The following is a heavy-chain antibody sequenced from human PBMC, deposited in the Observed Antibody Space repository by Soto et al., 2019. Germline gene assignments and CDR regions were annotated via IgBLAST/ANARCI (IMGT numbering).Heavy chain of an antibody. CDR2: MEPNSGSP. J-gene: IGHJ6*01. Sequence: AAVKVSCKNSGYSLASSDINWVRQARGQGLAWPGWMEPNSGSPGYAKTFKGRITRTSKISRKTAHIEIITLLSEEKAVYYWATELKLDFGRKGLDVWGQGTTVTVPS. CDR3: ATELKLDFGRKGLDV. CDR1: GYSLASSD. V-gene: IGHV1-8*01. D-gene: IGHD3-3*01.